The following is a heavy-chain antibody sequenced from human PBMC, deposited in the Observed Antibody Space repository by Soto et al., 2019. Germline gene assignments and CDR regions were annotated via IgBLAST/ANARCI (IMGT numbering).Heavy chain of an antibody. CDR2: IYYSGST. Sequence: SETLSLTCTVSGGSISSYYWSWIRQPPGKGLEWIGYIYYSGSTNYNPSLKSRVTISVDTSKNQFSLKLSSVTAADTAVYYCARANYGSGRFVNYYGMDVWGQGTTVTVSS. V-gene: IGHV4-59*01. CDR1: GGSISSYY. CDR3: ARANYGSGRFVNYYGMDV. D-gene: IGHD3-10*01. J-gene: IGHJ6*02.